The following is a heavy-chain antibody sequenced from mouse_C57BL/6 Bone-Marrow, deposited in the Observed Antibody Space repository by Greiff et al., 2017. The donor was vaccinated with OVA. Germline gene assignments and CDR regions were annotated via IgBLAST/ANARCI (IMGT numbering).Heavy chain of an antibody. V-gene: IGHV1-61*01. D-gene: IGHD1-1*02. CDR2: IYPSDSET. Sequence: QVQLQQPGAELVRPGSSVKLSCKASGYTFTSYWMDWVKQRPGQGLEWIGNIYPSDSETHYNQKFKDKATLTVDKSSSTAYMQLSSLTSEDSAVYYCERSPYGDYFDYWGQGTTLTVSS. CDR3: ERSPYGDYFDY. CDR1: GYTFTSYW. J-gene: IGHJ2*01.